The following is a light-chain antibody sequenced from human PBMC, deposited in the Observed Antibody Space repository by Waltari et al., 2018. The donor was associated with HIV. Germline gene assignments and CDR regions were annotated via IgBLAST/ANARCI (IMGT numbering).Light chain of an antibody. V-gene: IGLV1-40*01. CDR3: QSYDSSLSGYV. CDR2: GNS. J-gene: IGLJ1*01. CDR1: SSNLGAGYD. Sequence: QSVLTQPPSVSGAPGQRVTIPCTGSSSNLGAGYDVHWDQQLPGTAPKLLIYGNSNRPSGVPDRFSGSKSGTSASLAITGLQAEDEADYYCQSYDSSLSGYVFGTGTKVTVL.